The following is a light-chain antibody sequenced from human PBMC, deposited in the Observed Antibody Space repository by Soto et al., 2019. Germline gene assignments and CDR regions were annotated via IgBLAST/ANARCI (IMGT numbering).Light chain of an antibody. Sequence: DIQMTQSPSTLSASVGDRVTITCRASQTISNWLAWYQQEPGKAPKLLIYDASSLRSGVPSRFSGSGFATDFTLTISSLQPDDFAPYYCQQYSIYPYTFGQGTNLEIK. V-gene: IGKV1-5*01. CDR3: QQYSIYPYT. CDR2: DAS. J-gene: IGKJ2*01. CDR1: QTISNW.